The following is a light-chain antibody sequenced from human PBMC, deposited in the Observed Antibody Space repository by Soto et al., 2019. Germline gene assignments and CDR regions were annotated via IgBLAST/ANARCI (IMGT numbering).Light chain of an antibody. CDR2: EVS. CDR3: SSHAGSINLV. V-gene: IGLV2-8*01. J-gene: IGLJ2*01. Sequence: QSVLTQPPSASGSPGQSVTISCTGTSSDVGGYNYVSWYQQHPGKAPKLMIYEVSKRPSGVPDRFSGSKSGNTASLTVSGLQAEDDADYYCSSHAGSINLVFGGGTKVTVL. CDR1: SSDVGGYNY.